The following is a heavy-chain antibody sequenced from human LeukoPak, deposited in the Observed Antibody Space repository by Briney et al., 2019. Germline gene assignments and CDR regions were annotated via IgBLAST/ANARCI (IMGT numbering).Heavy chain of an antibody. Sequence: GASVKVSCKASGYTFTGYYMHWVRQAPGQGLEWMGWINPNSGGTNYAQKFQGRVTMTRDTSISTAYMELSRLRSDDTAVYYCARLYDSSGYYNPGWGQGTLVTVSS. CDR2: INPNSGGT. CDR1: GYTFTGYY. D-gene: IGHD3-22*01. CDR3: ARLYDSSGYYNPG. V-gene: IGHV1-2*02. J-gene: IGHJ4*02.